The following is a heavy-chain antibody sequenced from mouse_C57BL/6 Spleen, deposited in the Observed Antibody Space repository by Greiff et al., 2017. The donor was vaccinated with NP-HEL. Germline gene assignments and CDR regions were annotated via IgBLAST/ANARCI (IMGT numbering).Heavy chain of an antibody. D-gene: IGHD1-1*01. CDR1: GYTFTSYW. CDR2: IDPNSGGT. CDR3: ARSGVITTVVATPLFDY. Sequence: QVQLQQPGAELVKPGASVKLSCKASGYTFTSYWMHWVKQRPGRGLEWIGRIDPNSGGTKYNEKFKSKATLTVDKPSSTAYMQLSSLTSEDSAVYYCARSGVITTVVATPLFDYWGQGTTLTVSS. V-gene: IGHV1-72*01. J-gene: IGHJ2*01.